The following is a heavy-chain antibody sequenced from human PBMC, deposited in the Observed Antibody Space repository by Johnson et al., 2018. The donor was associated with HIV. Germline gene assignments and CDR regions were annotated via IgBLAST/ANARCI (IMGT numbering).Heavy chain of an antibody. J-gene: IGHJ3*02. CDR2: IWYDGNNK. D-gene: IGHD2-15*01. CDR1: GFIFGNYW. V-gene: IGHV3-33*08. CDR3: ASILVVAAQEADAFDI. Sequence: VQLVESGGALVQPGGSLRLSCAASGFIFGNYWMTWIRQAPGKGPEWVAAIWYDGNNKYYADSVKGRFTVSRDNSKNTLYLQMNSLRAEDTAVYYCASILVVAAQEADAFDIWGQGTMVTVSS.